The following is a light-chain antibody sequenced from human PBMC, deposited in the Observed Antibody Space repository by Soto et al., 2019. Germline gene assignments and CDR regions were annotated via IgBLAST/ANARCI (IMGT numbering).Light chain of an antibody. Sequence: EMVMTQSHATVSVSPGVRSTLSRRARQSVRSKLAWYQQKPGQAPRLLIYDTSTRATGIPARFSGSGSGTEFTLTIRSLQSEDLAVYYCQQYSNWPPITVGEGKRLEIK. J-gene: IGKJ5*01. CDR1: QSVRSK. CDR3: QQYSNWPPIT. CDR2: DTS. V-gene: IGKV3-15*01.